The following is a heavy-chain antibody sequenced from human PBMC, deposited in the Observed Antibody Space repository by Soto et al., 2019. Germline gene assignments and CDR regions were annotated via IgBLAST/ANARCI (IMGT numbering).Heavy chain of an antibody. V-gene: IGHV3-23*01. J-gene: IGHJ5*02. CDR1: GFTFSSYA. CDR3: AKDQWAYSGYCSSTSCYTSPLDP. Sequence: PGGSLRLSCAASGFTFSSYAMSWVRQAPGKWLEWASAISGSGGSTYYADSVKGRFTISRDNSKNTLYLQMNSLRAEDTAVYYFAKDQWAYSGYCSSTSCYTSPLDPWGQGXLVTVYS. CDR2: ISGSGGST. D-gene: IGHD2-2*02.